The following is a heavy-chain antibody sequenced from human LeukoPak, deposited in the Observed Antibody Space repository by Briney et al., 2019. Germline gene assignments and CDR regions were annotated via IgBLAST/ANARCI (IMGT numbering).Heavy chain of an antibody. J-gene: IGHJ4*02. CDR2: FDIEDVET. CDR1: GHSLSDLS. D-gene: IGHD4-11*01. Sequence: ASVKVSCKVSGHSLSDLSIHWVRQAPGKGLEWMGGFDIEDVETIYAQEFEGRVIMTEDTATETAYMELSSLKSEDTAVYYCVAEVIEVTMGDYWGQGTLVTVSS. V-gene: IGHV1-24*01. CDR3: VAEVIEVTMGDY.